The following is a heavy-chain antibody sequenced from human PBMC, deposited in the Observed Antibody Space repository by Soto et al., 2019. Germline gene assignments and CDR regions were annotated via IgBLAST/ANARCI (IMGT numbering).Heavy chain of an antibody. Sequence: QLQLQESGSGLVKPSQTLSLTCAVSGGSISSGGYSWSWIRQPPGKGLEWIGYIYHSGSTYYNPSLKNRVTTTVDRSKKQFLLKLISVTAADTAVYYCARATTSRYGDYAAVDIWGQGTMVTVSS. V-gene: IGHV4-30-2*01. CDR1: GGSISSGGYS. D-gene: IGHD4-17*01. CDR2: IYHSGST. J-gene: IGHJ3*02. CDR3: ARATTSRYGDYAAVDI.